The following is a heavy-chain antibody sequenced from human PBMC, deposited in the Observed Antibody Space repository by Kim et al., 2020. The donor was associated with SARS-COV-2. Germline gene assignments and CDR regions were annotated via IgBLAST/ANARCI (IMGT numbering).Heavy chain of an antibody. CDR1: GFTFSSYG. J-gene: IGHJ4*02. Sequence: GGSLRLSCAASGFTFSSYGMHWVRQAPGKGLEWVAVIWYDGSNKYYADSVKGRFTISRDNSKNTLYLQMNSLRAEDTAVYYCASGVGQQQLPPVYYFDYWGQGTLVTVSS. CDR2: IWYDGSNK. D-gene: IGHD6-13*01. CDR3: ASGVGQQQLPPVYYFDY. V-gene: IGHV3-33*01.